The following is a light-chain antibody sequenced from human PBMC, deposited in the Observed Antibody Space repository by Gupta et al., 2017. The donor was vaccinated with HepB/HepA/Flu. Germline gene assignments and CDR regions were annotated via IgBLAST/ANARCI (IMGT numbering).Light chain of an antibody. J-gene: IGLJ3*02. CDR1: CSDVGGYNY. V-gene: IGLV2-11*01. CDR2: DVS. CDR3: CPYAGRVTLV. Sequence: QSALTQPRSVCASPGQSVTISCTGTCSDVGGYNYVSWYQQHPGQAPRFMIYDVSQRPSGVPDRFSGSKSGNTAFLTISGVQTEDEADYYCCPYAGRVTLVFGGGTKLTVL.